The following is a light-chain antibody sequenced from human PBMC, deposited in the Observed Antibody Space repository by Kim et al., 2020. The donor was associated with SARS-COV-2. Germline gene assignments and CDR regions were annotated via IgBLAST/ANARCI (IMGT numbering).Light chain of an antibody. J-gene: IGKJ2*01. CDR3: QQYNKWPSYS. CDR2: GAS. V-gene: IGKV3D-15*01. Sequence: EIVMTQSPATLSVSPGERATLSCTASQSVSSNLAWYQHKPGQAPRLLIYGASTRASGIPARFSGSGSGTEFTLTISSLQSEDFAVYFCQQYNKWPSYSFGQGTKLEIK. CDR1: QSVSSN.